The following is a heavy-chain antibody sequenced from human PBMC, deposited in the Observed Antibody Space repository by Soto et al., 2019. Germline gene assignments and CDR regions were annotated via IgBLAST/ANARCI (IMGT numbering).Heavy chain of an antibody. CDR2: IWHDGSNK. D-gene: IGHD2-15*01. Sequence: QVQLLESGGGVVQPGRSLRLSCAASGFTFSSYGMHWVRQAPGKGLEWVAGIWHDGSNKYYADSVKGRFTISRDNSKNTLYLPMNCLRAEDTAVYYCAREGFCSGGSCYWDYYYYGMEVWGQGTTVTVSS. V-gene: IGHV3-33*01. CDR1: GFTFSSYG. CDR3: AREGFCSGGSCYWDYYYYGMEV. J-gene: IGHJ6*02.